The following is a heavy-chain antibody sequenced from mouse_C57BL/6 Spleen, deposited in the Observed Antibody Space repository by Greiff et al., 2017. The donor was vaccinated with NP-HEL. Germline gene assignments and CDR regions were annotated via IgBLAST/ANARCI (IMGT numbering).Heavy chain of an antibody. J-gene: IGHJ2*01. CDR1: GYSITSGYY. V-gene: IGHV3-6*01. CDR3: AREREPLFDY. Sequence: EVKLQESGPGLVKPSQSLSLTCSVTGYSITSGYYWNWIRQFPGNKLEWMGYISYDGSNNYNPSLKNRISITRDTSKNQFFLKLNSVTTKDTATYYCAREREPLFDYWGQGTTLTVSS. CDR2: ISYDGSN.